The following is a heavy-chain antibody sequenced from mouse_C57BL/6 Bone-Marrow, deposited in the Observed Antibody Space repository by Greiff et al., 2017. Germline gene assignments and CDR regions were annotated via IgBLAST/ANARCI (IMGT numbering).Heavy chain of an antibody. Sequence: EVKLVESGPVLVKPGASVKMSCKASGYTFTDYYMNWVKQSPGKSLEWIGVINPYNGSTSYNEKFKGKATLTVDKSSSTAYMELNSLTSEDSAVYYCARSHYDSSYNYWGQGTSLTVSS. CDR2: INPYNGST. J-gene: IGHJ2*02. D-gene: IGHD1-1*01. CDR3: ARSHYDSSYNY. CDR1: GYTFTDYY. V-gene: IGHV1-19*01.